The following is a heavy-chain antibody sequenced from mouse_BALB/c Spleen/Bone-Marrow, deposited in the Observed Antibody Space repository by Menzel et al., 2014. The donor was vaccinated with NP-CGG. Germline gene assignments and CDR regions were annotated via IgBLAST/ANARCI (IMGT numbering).Heavy chain of an antibody. Sequence: DVMLVESGGDLVQPGGSRKLSCAASGFTFSSFGMHWVRQAPEKGLEWVAYISGGSSIIYYADTVKGRFTISRDNPKNTLFLQMTSLRSEDTAIYYCARKDYFGYAAMDYWGQGTSVTVSS. CDR3: ARKDYFGYAAMDY. V-gene: IGHV5-17*02. D-gene: IGHD1-2*01. CDR1: GFTFSSFG. J-gene: IGHJ4*01. CDR2: ISGGSSII.